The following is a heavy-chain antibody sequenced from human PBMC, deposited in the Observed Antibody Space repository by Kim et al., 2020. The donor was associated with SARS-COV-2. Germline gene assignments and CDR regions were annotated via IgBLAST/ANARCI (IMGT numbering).Heavy chain of an antibody. CDR3: ARDAVQYYYDSSGYPSRWLDP. CDR1: GGSISSYY. V-gene: IGHV4-59*13. D-gene: IGHD3-22*01. CDR2: IYYSGST. Sequence: SETLSLTCTVSGGSISSYYWSWIRQPPGKGLEWIGYIYYSGSTNYNPSLKSRVTISVDTSKNQFSLKLSSVTAADTAVYYCARDAVQYYYDSSGYPSRWLDPWGQGTLVTVSS. J-gene: IGHJ5*02.